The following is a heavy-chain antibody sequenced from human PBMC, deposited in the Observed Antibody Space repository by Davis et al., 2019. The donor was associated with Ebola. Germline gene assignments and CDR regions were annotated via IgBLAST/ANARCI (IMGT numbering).Heavy chain of an antibody. CDR3: ARMQYGGSIDY. Sequence: SGPTLVQPTQPLTLTCTFNGFSLRTRGICVSWNRQLPGKALEWPALIDWDDDKYYSTYLKTRLTISKDTSKNQVVLTMTNRDPVDTATYYCARMQYGGSIDYWGQGTLVTVSS. V-gene: IGHV2-70*01. J-gene: IGHJ4*02. CDR2: IDWDDDK. CDR1: GFSLRTRGIC. D-gene: IGHD4-17*01.